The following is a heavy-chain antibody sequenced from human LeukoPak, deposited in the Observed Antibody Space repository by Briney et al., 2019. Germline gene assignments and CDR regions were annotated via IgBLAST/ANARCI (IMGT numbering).Heavy chain of an antibody. CDR1: GGSFSGYY. V-gene: IGHV4-39*01. Sequence: SETLSLTCAVYGGSFSGYYWSWIRQPPGEGLEWIGSIYYSGSTYYNPSLKSRVTISVDTSKNQFSLKLSSVTAADTAVYYCARHRYDSTRLDDYYYGMDVWGQGTTVTVSS. D-gene: IGHD3-3*01. J-gene: IGHJ6*02. CDR3: ARHRYDSTRLDDYYYGMDV. CDR2: IYYSGST.